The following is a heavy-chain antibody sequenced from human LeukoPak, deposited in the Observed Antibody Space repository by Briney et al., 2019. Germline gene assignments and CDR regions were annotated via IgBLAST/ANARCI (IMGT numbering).Heavy chain of an antibody. D-gene: IGHD3-9*01. CDR3: AKDMPFDWTPYYFDY. V-gene: IGHV3-23*01. J-gene: IGHJ4*02. CDR2: ISGSGGST. Sequence: GGSLRLSCAASGFTFSSYAMSWVRQAPGKGLEWVSAISGSGGSTYYADSVKGRFTSSRDNSKNTLYLQMNSLRAEDTAVYYCAKDMPFDWTPYYFDYWGQGTLVTVSS. CDR1: GFTFSSYA.